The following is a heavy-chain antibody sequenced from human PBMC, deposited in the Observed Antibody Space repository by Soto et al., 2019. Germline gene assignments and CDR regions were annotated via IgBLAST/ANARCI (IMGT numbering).Heavy chain of an antibody. CDR3: ASYQESNCETYRFRH. J-gene: IGHJ4*02. CDR2: IMTVGREA. Sequence: GGSLRLSCRTSGLMFRTYLMGWVGQAPGKGRGWVGSIMTVGREAYYADSVMGRFTISRDNTKNSLYIQMNSLRADDTAMYYCASYQESNCETYRFRHWGQGTLVTVSS. V-gene: IGHV3-7*01. D-gene: IGHD3-16*02. CDR1: GLMFRTYL.